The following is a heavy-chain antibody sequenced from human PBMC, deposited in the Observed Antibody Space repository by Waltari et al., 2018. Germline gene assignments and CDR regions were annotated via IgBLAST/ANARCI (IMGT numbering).Heavy chain of an antibody. CDR1: GGTFXSYP. D-gene: IGHD4-17*01. CDR2: IIPIFDTT. J-gene: IGHJ3*02. Sequence: QVQLVQSGAEVKKPXSSVKVSCKASGGTFXSYPXSWVRQAPGQGLECMGGIIPIFDTTNXAQKFQGRVTITXDEXTTTAXMXLSSLRSXXXAVYXCARGSRDDXXFDALDIXVQWSMVTVXS. V-gene: IGHV1-69*01. CDR3: ARGSRDDXXFDALDI.